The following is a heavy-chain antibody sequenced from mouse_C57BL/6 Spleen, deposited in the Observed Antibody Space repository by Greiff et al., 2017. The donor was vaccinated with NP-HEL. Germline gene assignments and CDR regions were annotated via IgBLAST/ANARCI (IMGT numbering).Heavy chain of an antibody. CDR3: VRHRDSKGYFDV. D-gene: IGHD3-1*01. V-gene: IGHV10-1*01. Sequence: EVKLVESGGGLVQPKGSLKLSCAASGFSFNTYAMNWVRQAPGKGLEWVARIRSKSNNYATYYADSVKDRFTISRDDSESMLYLQMNNLKTEDTAMYYCVRHRDSKGYFDVWGTGTTVTVSS. CDR1: GFSFNTYA. J-gene: IGHJ1*03. CDR2: IRSKSNNYAT.